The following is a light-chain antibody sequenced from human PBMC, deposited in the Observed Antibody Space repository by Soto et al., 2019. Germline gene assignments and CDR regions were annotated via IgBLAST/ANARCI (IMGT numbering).Light chain of an antibody. CDR3: LHYNNGHR. CDR2: GAS. J-gene: IGKJ1*01. CDR1: QILSSN. Sequence: EIVMTQYPATLSVSPDEGATLARRASQILSSNYLAWYQQKPGQAPRLLIYGASRRASGCAARFSGSGSWTEFTLTISSLQSEDFAVYYCLHYNNGHRFGQGTKVDIK. V-gene: IGKV3-15*01.